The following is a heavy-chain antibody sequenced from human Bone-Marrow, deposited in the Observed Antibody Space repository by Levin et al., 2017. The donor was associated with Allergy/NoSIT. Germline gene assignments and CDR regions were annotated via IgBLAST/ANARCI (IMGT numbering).Heavy chain of an antibody. J-gene: IGHJ4*02. CDR1: GFTFSSYA. CDR3: ARPRWPSMQKNRITIFGNEWLLYLAY. V-gene: IGHV3-30-3*01. D-gene: IGHD3-3*01. Sequence: GGSLRLSCAASGFTFSSYAMHWVRQAPGKGLEWVAVISYDGSNKYYADSVKGRFTISRDNSKNTLYLQMNSLRAEDTAVYYCARPRWPSMQKNRITIFGNEWLLYLAYWGQGTLVTVSS. CDR2: ISYDGSNK.